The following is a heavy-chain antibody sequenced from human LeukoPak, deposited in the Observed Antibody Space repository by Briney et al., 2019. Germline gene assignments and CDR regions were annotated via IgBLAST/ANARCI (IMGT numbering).Heavy chain of an antibody. D-gene: IGHD2-15*01. V-gene: IGHV1-18*01. CDR2: ISAYNGNT. CDR1: GSTFTSYD. CDR3: ARIGYCSGGSCYYHYYYVMDV. J-gene: IGHJ6*02. Sequence: GASVKVSCKASGSTFTSYDISWVRQAPGQGLEWMGWISAYNGNTNYAQKLQGRVTMTTDTSTSTAYMELRSLRSDDTAVYFCARIGYCSGGSCYYHYYYVMDVWGQGTTVTVSS.